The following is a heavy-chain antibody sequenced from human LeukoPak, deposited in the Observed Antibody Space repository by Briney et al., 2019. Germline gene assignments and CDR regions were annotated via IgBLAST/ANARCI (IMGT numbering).Heavy chain of an antibody. Sequence: SETLSLTCTVSGGSISSSSYYWGWIRQPPGKGLEWIGEINHSGSTNYNPSLKSRVTISVDTSKNQFSLKLSSVTAADTAVYYCASPRSDSSGYYFDYWGQGTLVTVSS. J-gene: IGHJ4*02. CDR1: GGSISSSSYY. CDR3: ASPRSDSSGYYFDY. CDR2: INHSGST. V-gene: IGHV4-39*07. D-gene: IGHD3-22*01.